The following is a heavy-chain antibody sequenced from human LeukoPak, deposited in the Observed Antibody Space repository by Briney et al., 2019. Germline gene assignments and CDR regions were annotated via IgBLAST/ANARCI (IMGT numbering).Heavy chain of an antibody. D-gene: IGHD3-9*01. CDR1: GGSFSGYY. CDR3: AREGRYFDWLLKGYYFDY. Sequence: SETLSLTCAVYGGSFSGYYWSWIRQPPGKGLEWIGEINHSGSTNYNPSLKSRVTISVNTSKNQFSLKLSSVTAADTDVYYCAREGRYFDWLLKGYYFDYWGQGTLVTVSS. V-gene: IGHV4-34*01. CDR2: INHSGST. J-gene: IGHJ4*02.